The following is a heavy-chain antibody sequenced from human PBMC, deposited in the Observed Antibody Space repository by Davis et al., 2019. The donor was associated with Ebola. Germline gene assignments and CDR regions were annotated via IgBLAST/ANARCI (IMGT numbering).Heavy chain of an antibody. V-gene: IGHV3-7*03. CDR2: INQDGSEK. CDR3: VKEEYGSSSPYFVS. Sequence: SLNISCAASGFFSSSYWTSWVRQASGKGLEWVANINQDGSEKYYVYSVKRRFTISRDNAKNSLYLHMNSLRVDDTAFYYCVKEEYGSSSPYFVSWGQGVLVTVSA. D-gene: IGHD6-6*01. J-gene: IGHJ4*02. CDR1: GFFSSSYW.